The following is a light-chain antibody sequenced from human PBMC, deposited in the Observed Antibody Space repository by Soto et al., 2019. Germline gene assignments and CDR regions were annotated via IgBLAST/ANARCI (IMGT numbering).Light chain of an antibody. J-gene: IGKJ1*01. Sequence: DIQMTQSPSSLSASVGDRFTITCRASQSISSYLNWYQQKPGKAPKLLIYAASTLQSGVPSRFSGSGSGTEFTLTISSLQPEDFATYYCQQLNNYPRTFGQGTKVDI. CDR2: AAS. CDR1: QSISSY. CDR3: QQLNNYPRT. V-gene: IGKV1-9*01.